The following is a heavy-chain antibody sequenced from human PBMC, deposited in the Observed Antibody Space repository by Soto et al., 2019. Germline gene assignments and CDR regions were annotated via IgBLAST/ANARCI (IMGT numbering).Heavy chain of an antibody. J-gene: IGHJ5*02. D-gene: IGHD2-21*01. Sequence: SETLSLTCTVSGGSISSSYWSWIRQPPGKGLEWLAYIYDDGSANYNPSLKSRATISLDMSKNQFSLKLTSVTAADTAVYYCARDKYCGGGSGRKNWFDPWGQGTLVTVSS. CDR2: IYDDGSA. CDR1: GGSISSSY. CDR3: ARDKYCGGGSGRKNWFDP. V-gene: IGHV4-59*01.